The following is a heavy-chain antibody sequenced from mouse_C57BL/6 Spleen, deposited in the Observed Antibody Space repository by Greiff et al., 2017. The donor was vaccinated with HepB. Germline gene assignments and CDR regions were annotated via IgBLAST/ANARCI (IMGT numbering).Heavy chain of an antibody. V-gene: IGHV5-17*01. CDR1: SG. Sequence: SGMHWVRQAPEKGLEWVAYISSGSSTIYYADTVKGRFTISRDNAKNTLFLQMTSLRSEDTAMYYCARNYDDYFDYWGQGTTLTVSS. CDR2: ISSGSSTI. J-gene: IGHJ2*01. CDR3: ARNYDDYFDY. D-gene: IGHD2-4*01.